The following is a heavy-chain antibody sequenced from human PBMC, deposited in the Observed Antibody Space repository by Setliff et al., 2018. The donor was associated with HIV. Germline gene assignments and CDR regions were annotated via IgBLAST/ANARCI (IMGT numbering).Heavy chain of an antibody. V-gene: IGHV4-61*02. CDR1: GGSISSGSYY. Sequence: SETLSLTCTVSGGSISSGSYYWSWIRQPAGKGLEWIGRIYTSGSTNYNPSLKSRVTISVDTSKNQFSLKLSSVTAADTAIYYCARTYSSNWYIDYWGQGTLVTV. CDR3: ARTYSSNWYIDY. D-gene: IGHD6-13*01. J-gene: IGHJ4*02. CDR2: IYTSGST.